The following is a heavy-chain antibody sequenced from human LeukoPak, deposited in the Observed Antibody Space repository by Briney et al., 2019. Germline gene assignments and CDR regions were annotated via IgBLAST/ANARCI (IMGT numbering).Heavy chain of an antibody. D-gene: IGHD2/OR15-2a*01. CDR2: IIPILGIA. J-gene: IGHJ3*02. Sequence: SVKVSCKASGGTFSSYAISWVRQAPGQGLEWMGRIIPILGIANYAQKFQGRVTITADKSTSTAYMELSSLRSEDTAVYYCAGHSFQTVDAFDIWGQGTTVIVSA. V-gene: IGHV1-69*04. CDR3: AGHSFQTVDAFDI. CDR1: GGTFSSYA.